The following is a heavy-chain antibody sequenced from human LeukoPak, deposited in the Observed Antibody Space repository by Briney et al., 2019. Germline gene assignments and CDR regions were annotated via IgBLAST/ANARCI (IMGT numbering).Heavy chain of an antibody. D-gene: IGHD2-2*02. CDR2: ISYDGSNK. CDR3: ARGNPELYCSSTSCYRWIDNWFDP. Sequence: PGRSLRLSCAASGFTFSSYGMHWVRQAPGKGLEWVAVISYDGSNKYYADSVKGRFTISRDNSKNTLYLQMNSLRAEDTAVYYCARGNPELYCSSTSCYRWIDNWFDPWGQGTLVTVSS. V-gene: IGHV3-30*03. CDR1: GFTFSSYG. J-gene: IGHJ5*02.